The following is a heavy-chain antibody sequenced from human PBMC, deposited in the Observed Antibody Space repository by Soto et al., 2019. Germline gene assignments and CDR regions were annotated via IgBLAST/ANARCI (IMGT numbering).Heavy chain of an antibody. CDR2: IYWNDDK. D-gene: IGHD2-15*01. V-gene: IGHV2-5*01. J-gene: IGHJ5*02. CDR1: GFSLTTSGVG. CDR3: ALTQEPHSGGSWRGRWFDP. Sequence: QITLKESGPTLVKPTQTVTLTCTFSGFSLTTSGVGVGWIRQPPGKALEWLALIYWNDDKRYSPSLKSRLTITKDTSKNQVVLTMTNMDPVDTATYYCALTQEPHSGGSWRGRWFDPWGQGTLVTVSS.